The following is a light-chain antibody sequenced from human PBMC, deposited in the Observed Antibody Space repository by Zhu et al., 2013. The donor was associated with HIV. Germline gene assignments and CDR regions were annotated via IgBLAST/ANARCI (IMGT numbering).Light chain of an antibody. CDR3: QQYYSYPPIT. V-gene: IGKV1-8*01. CDR1: QYISGY. CDR2: AAS. J-gene: IGKJ5*01. Sequence: AIRMTQSPSSFSASTGDRVTITCRASQYISGYLAWYQQKAGKAPKLLIYAASTLQSGVPSRFSGSGSGTDFTLTISCLQSEDFATYYCQQYYSYPPITFGQGTRLEIK.